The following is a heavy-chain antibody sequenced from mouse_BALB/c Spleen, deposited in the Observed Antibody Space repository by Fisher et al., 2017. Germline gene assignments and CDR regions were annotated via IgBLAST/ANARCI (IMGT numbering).Heavy chain of an antibody. CDR3: TRSRYLYAMDY. V-gene: IGHV1-55*01. D-gene: IGHD3-1*01. Sequence: KFKGKATLTVDTSSSTAYMQFSSLTSEDSAVYYCTRSRYLYAMDYWGQGTSVTVSS. J-gene: IGHJ4*01.